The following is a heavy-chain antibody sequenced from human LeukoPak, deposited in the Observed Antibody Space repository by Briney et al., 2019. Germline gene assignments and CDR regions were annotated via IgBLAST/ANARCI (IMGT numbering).Heavy chain of an antibody. CDR3: ARSGFLAYCGGDCYPGGSYYFDY. J-gene: IGHJ4*02. V-gene: IGHV4-39*01. CDR2: IHDTGRT. D-gene: IGHD2-21*02. Sequence: SETLSLTCTVSGDSFTSPDHYWDWVRLPPGKGLEWVGAIHDTGRTYYSPSLKRRVTISVDTSKSQFSLKLSSVTAADTAVYYCARSGFLAYCGGDCYPGGSYYFDYWGQGTLVTVSS. CDR1: GDSFTSPDHY.